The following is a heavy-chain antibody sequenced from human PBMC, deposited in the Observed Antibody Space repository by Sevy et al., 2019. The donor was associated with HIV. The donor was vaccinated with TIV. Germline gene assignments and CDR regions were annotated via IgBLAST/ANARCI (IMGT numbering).Heavy chain of an antibody. CDR2: ISHTGDNI. V-gene: IGHV3-23*01. CDR3: AGRKVGDFWSGSLRGPWAGGPLFDY. J-gene: IGHJ4*02. D-gene: IGHD3-3*01. CDR1: GITFSSYA. Sequence: GGSLRLSCAASGITFSSYAVTWVRQAPGKGLEWVSSISHTGDNIYYADSVRGRFTISRDNSKSTLYLHMSSLRAEDTAVSYWAGRKVGDFWSGSLRGPWAGGPLFDYWGQGTLVTVSS.